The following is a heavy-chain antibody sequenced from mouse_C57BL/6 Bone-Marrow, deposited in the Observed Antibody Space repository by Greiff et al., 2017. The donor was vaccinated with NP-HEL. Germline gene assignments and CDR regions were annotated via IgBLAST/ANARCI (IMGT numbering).Heavy chain of an antibody. J-gene: IGHJ3*01. V-gene: IGHV1-55*01. CDR3: ASFLSSSPFAY. Sequence: QVQLQQPGAELVKPGASVKMSCKASGYTFTSYWITWVKQRPGQGLEWIGDIYPGSGSTNYNEKFKSKATLTADTSSSTAYMQLSSLTSEDSAVYYCASFLSSSPFAYWGQGTLVTVSA. CDR2: IYPGSGST. CDR1: GYTFTSYW. D-gene: IGHD1-1*01.